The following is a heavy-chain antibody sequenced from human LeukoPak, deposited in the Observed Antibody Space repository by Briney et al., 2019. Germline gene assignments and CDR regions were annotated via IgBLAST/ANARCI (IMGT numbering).Heavy chain of an antibody. V-gene: IGHV4-59*12. CDR2: IYYSGST. D-gene: IGHD3-22*01. Sequence: PSETLSLTCTVSGGSISSYYWSWIRQPPGKGLEWIGYIYYSGSTNYNPSLKSRVTISVDTSKNQFSLKLSSVTAADTAVYYCARGRRGYYDSSGYYTPLDYWGQGTLVTVSS. CDR1: GGSISSYY. J-gene: IGHJ4*02. CDR3: ARGRRGYYDSSGYYTPLDY.